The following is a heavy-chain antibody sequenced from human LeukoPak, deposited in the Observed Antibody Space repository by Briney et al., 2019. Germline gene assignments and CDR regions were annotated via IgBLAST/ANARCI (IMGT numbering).Heavy chain of an antibody. D-gene: IGHD3-9*01. Sequence: WGSLRLSCAASGGTISSYAISWIRQAPAKGLDWVSALSRSARRTYYGDSVKGRFTIYRDNSKNTLSLQMNSLRAEDTAVYSCAKGVPLRYFDWALAYWGQGTLVTVSS. CDR3: AKGVPLRYFDWALAY. CDR1: GGTISSYA. V-gene: IGHV3-23*01. CDR2: LSRSARRT. J-gene: IGHJ4*02.